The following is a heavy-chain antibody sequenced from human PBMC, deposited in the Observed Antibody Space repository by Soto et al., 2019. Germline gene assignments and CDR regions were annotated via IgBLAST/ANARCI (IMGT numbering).Heavy chain of an antibody. D-gene: IGHD1-26*01. J-gene: IGHJ5*02. CDR2: ISYSWST. V-gene: IGHV4-30-4*01. Sequence: QVQLQESGPGLVNPSQPLSLTCTVSGGSIRSEDYYWSWIRQPTGKGLEWIGYISYSWSTAYKSSLRNRVISSVDTSKNQVSLKLTSATSADTAVYSCARVRIVGSTAVKSWCQGTVLSVSS. CDR3: ARVRIVGSTAVKS. CDR1: GGSIRSEDYY.